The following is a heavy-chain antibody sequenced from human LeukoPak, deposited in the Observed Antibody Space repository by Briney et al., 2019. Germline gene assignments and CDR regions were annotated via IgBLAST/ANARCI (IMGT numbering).Heavy chain of an antibody. CDR1: GGSISSSSYY. Sequence: SETLSLTCTVSGGSISSSSYYWGWIRQPPGKGLEWIGSIYYSGSTYYNPSLKSRVTISVDTSKNQFSLKLSSVTAADTAVYYCAGLAPFTMIALNWGQGTLVTVSS. CDR3: AGLAPFTMIALN. V-gene: IGHV4-39*07. CDR2: IYYSGST. J-gene: IGHJ4*02. D-gene: IGHD3-22*01.